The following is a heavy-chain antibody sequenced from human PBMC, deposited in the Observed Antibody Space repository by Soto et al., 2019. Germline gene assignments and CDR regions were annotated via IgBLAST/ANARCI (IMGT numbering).Heavy chain of an antibody. V-gene: IGHV4-30-2*01. Sequence: SETLSLTCIVSGASISTGGYSWSWIRQPPGKGPECIGYIYESGRTYYKPSLKSRASISMDKSRNQFSVRLTSVTAADTAVYFCARGDRYSGSFSDYFDPWGQGTLVTVSS. CDR2: IYESGRT. CDR1: GASISTGGYS. J-gene: IGHJ5*02. D-gene: IGHD1-26*01. CDR3: ARGDRYSGSFSDYFDP.